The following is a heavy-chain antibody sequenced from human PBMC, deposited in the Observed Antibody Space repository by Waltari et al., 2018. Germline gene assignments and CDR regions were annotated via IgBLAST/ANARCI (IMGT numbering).Heavy chain of an antibody. CDR2: ISWNSGSI. V-gene: IGHV3-9*03. Sequence: EVQLVESGGGLVQPGRSLRLSCAASGFTFADYAMHWVRQAPGKGLEWVSGISWNSGSIGYADSVKGRFTISRDNAKNSLYLQMNSLRAEDMALYYCAKSKDVGVLSPGGRHIGAFDIWGQGTMVTVSS. J-gene: IGHJ3*02. CDR3: AKSKDVGVLSPGGRHIGAFDI. CDR1: GFTFADYA. D-gene: IGHD2-15*01.